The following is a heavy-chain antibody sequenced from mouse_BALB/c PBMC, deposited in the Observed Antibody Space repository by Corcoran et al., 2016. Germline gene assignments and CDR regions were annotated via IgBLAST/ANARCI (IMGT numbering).Heavy chain of an antibody. Sequence: EVQLQQSGPELVKPGASVKISCKASGYSFTGYYMHWVKQSHVKSLEWIGRINPYNGATSYNQNFKDKASLTVDKSSSTAYMELHSLTSEDSAVYYCAKHYYAMDYGGQGTSVTVSS. V-gene: IGHV1-26*01. CDR1: GYSFTGYY. CDR3: AKHYYAMDY. CDR2: INPYNGAT. J-gene: IGHJ4*01.